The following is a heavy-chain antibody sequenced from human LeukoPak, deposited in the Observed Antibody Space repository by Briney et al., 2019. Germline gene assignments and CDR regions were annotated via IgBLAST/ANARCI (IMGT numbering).Heavy chain of an antibody. J-gene: IGHJ4*02. CDR2: IDSSGNYK. CDR1: GFAFSTYG. CDR3: ARIGSSSHYFDY. Sequence: GGSLRLSCAASGFAFSTYGMNWVRQAPGKGLEWVSSIDSSGNYKYYADSVKGRFTISRDNAKNSLYLQMNSLRAEDTAVYYCARIGSSSHYFDYWGQGTLVTVSS. D-gene: IGHD6-6*01. V-gene: IGHV3-21*01.